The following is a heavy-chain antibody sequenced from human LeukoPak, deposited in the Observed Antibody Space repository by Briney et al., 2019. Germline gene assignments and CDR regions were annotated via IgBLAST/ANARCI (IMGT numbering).Heavy chain of an antibody. CDR2: ISSSSNYI. CDR1: GFTFSTYS. CDR3: ARDLTYYYEGSGYYDALDI. J-gene: IGHJ3*02. Sequence: GGSLRLSCAASGFTFSTYSMNWVRQAPGKGLEWVSSISSSSNYIYYADSVEGRFTVSRDNAKNSLYLQMNSLRAEDTAVYYCARDLTYYYEGSGYYDALDIWGQGTMVTVFS. D-gene: IGHD3-22*01. V-gene: IGHV3-21*04.